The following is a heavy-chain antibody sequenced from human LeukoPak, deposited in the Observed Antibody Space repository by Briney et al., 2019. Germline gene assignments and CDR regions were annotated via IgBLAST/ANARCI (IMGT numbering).Heavy chain of an antibody. CDR1: GGSISSYY. CDR3: ARHRPPYYDILTGPYYGMDV. CDR2: IYYSGST. Sequence: SETLSLTCTVSGGSISSYYWSWIRRPPGKGLEWIGYIYYSGSTNYNPSLKSRVTISVDTSKNQFSLKLSSVTAADTAVYYCARHRPPYYDILTGPYYGMDVWGQGTTVTVSS. J-gene: IGHJ6*02. D-gene: IGHD3-9*01. V-gene: IGHV4-59*08.